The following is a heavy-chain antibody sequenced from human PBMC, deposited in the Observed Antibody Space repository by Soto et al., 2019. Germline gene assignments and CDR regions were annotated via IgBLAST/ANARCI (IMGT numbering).Heavy chain of an antibody. V-gene: IGHV4-4*07. CDR3: ARPSAGYSSSYDFDS. J-gene: IGHJ4*02. CDR1: GGSISSYY. D-gene: IGHD6-13*01. Sequence: SETLSLTCTVSGGSISSYYWSWIRQPAGKGLEWIGRIYTSGSTNYNPSLKSRVSMSVDTSKNQFSLKLSSVTAADTAVYFCARPSAGYSSSYDFDSWGQGTRVTVS. CDR2: IYTSGST.